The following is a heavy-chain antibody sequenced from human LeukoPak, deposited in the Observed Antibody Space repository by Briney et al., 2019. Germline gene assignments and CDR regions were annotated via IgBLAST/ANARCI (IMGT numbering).Heavy chain of an antibody. CDR3: AKGGVVHAFDI. CDR1: GYSFTSYW. V-gene: IGHV3-23*01. CDR2: ISGSGGST. D-gene: IGHD2-15*01. Sequence: GESLKISCKGSGYSFTSYWIGWVRQAPGKGLEWVSAISGSGGSTYYADSVKGRFTISRDNSKNTLYLQMNSLRAEDTAAYYCAKGGVVHAFDIWGQGTMVTVSS. J-gene: IGHJ3*02.